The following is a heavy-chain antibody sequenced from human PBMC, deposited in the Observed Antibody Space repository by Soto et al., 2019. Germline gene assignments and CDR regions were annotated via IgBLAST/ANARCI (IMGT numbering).Heavy chain of an antibody. D-gene: IGHD2-15*01. CDR2: ISGSGGST. CDR3: AKALGYCSGGSCYPGYYFDY. V-gene: IGHV3-23*01. Sequence: PGGSLRLSCAASGFTFSSYAMSWVRQAPGKGLEWVSAISGSGGSTYYADSVKGRFTISRDNSKNTLYLQMNSLRAEDTAVYYCAKALGYCSGGSCYPGYYFDYWGQGTLVTVPS. J-gene: IGHJ4*02. CDR1: GFTFSSYA.